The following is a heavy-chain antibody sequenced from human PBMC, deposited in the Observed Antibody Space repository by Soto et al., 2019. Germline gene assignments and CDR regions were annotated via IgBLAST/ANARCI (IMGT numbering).Heavy chain of an antibody. V-gene: IGHV3-23*01. CDR1: GFTFSSYA. CDR3: AKPPYNWDHFDY. Sequence: GGSLRLSCAASGFTFSSYAMSWVRQAPGKGLEWVSTISGSGGSTWYADSVKGRFTISRDNSKNTLYLQMNSLKAEDTAVYYCAKPPYNWDHFDYWGRGTLVTVS. D-gene: IGHD1-20*01. CDR2: ISGSGGST. J-gene: IGHJ4*02.